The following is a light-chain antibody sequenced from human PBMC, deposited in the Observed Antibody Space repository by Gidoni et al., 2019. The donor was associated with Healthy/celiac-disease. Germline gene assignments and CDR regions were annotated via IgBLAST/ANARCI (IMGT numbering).Light chain of an antibody. CDR1: TLGDKY. CDR3: QAWDSSIAV. V-gene: IGLV3-1*01. J-gene: IGLJ2*01. Sequence: SYALTQPPSVSVSPGQTASITCSGDTLGDKYACWYQQKPGQSPVLVIYQDSKRPSGIPERFSGSNSGNTATLTISGTQAMDEADYYCQAWDSSIAVFGGGTKLTVL. CDR2: QDS.